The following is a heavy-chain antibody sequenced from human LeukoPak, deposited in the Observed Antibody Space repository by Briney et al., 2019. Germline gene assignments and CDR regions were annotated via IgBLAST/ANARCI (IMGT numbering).Heavy chain of an antibody. V-gene: IGHV3-48*01. CDR1: GFTFSSYS. J-gene: IGHJ4*02. CDR2: ISSSSSTI. CDR3: ARDTAKVRGVIIPPY. Sequence: GGSLRLSCAASGFTFSSYSMNWVRQAPGKGLEWVSYISSSSSTIYYADSVKGRFTISRDNAKNSLYLQMNSLRAEDTAVYYCARDTAKVRGVIIPPYWGQGTLVTVSS. D-gene: IGHD3-10*01.